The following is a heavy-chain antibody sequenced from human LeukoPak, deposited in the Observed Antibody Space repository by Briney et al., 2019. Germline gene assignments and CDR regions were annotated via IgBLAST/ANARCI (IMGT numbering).Heavy chain of an antibody. CDR1: GFSFSNYA. V-gene: IGHV3-30*04. J-gene: IGHJ3*01. CDR2: ISKDGSMK. Sequence: GGSLRLSCAASGFSFSNYAMDWVRQAPGKGLEWVAVISKDGSMKYYSDSVKGRFTVSRDNFIHTLYLEMNSLKTEDTAVYYCAGESFDFWSQGTMVTVSS. CDR3: AGESFDF.